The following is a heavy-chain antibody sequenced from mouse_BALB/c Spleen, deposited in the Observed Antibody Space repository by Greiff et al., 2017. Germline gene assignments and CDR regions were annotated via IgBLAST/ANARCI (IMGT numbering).Heavy chain of an antibody. CDR2: ISYSGST. V-gene: IGHV3-2*02. J-gene: IGHJ3*01. D-gene: IGHD4-1*02. Sequence: QSGPGLVKPSQSLSLTCTVTGYSITSDYAWNWIRQFPGNTLEWMGYISYSGSTSYNPSLKSRISITRDTSKNRFFLQLNSVTTEDTATYYCASPQLGRTGFAYWGQGTLVTVSA. CDR3: ASPQLGRTGFAY. CDR1: GYSITSDYA.